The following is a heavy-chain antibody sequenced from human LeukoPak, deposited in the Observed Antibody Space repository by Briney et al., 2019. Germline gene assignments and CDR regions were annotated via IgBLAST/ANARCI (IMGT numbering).Heavy chain of an antibody. D-gene: IGHD6-19*01. V-gene: IGHV4-61*02. J-gene: IGHJ4*02. Sequence: PSETLSFTCTVSGGSISSGSYYWSWIRQPAGEGLEWIGRIYTSGSTNYNPSLKSRVTISVDTSKNQFSLKLSSVTAADTAVYYCALTGYSSGWDRGGFDYWGQGTLVTVSS. CDR3: ALTGYSSGWDRGGFDY. CDR1: GGSISSGSYY. CDR2: IYTSGST.